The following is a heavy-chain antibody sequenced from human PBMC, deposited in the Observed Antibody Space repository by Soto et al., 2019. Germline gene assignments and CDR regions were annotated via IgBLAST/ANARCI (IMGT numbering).Heavy chain of an antibody. CDR2: ISGYNGNR. CDR1: GYHFTSYG. D-gene: IGHD5-18*01. CDR3: ARYTYGYLDY. Sequence: ASVKVSCKTSGYHFTSYGVTWVRQAPGQGLEWMGWISGYNGNRYYAPKLQGRVTVTTDTSTNTAYLELRGLQSADTAMYYCARYTYGYLDYWGQGTVVTVSS. J-gene: IGHJ4*02. V-gene: IGHV1-18*01.